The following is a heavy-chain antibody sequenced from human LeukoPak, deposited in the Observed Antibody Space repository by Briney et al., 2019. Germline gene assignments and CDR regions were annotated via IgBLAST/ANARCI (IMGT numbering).Heavy chain of an antibody. Sequence: ASVKVSCKASGYTFTGYYMHWVRQAPGQGLEWMGWINPNSGGTNYAQKFQGRVTMTRDTSISTAYMELSRLRSDDTAVYYCARDPGQSWLPDDYWGQGTLVTVSS. CDR3: ARDPGQSWLPDDY. J-gene: IGHJ4*02. CDR1: GYTFTGYY. CDR2: INPNSGGT. D-gene: IGHD3-22*01. V-gene: IGHV1-2*02.